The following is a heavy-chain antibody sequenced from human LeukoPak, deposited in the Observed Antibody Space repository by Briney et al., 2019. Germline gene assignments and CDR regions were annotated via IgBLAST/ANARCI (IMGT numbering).Heavy chain of an antibody. CDR1: VYTFTISG. V-gene: IGHV1-18*01. D-gene: IGHD3-9*01. J-gene: IGHJ4*02. CDR2: ISAYTGNT. Sequence: ASVKVSCKASVYTFTISGITWVRQAPGQGLEWMGWISAYTGNTNYAQKLQGRVTMTTDTPTSTAYMQLSSLRSEDTAVYYCARDSHRELRYFDWPRPFDYWGQGTLVTVSS. CDR3: ARDSHRELRYFDWPRPFDY.